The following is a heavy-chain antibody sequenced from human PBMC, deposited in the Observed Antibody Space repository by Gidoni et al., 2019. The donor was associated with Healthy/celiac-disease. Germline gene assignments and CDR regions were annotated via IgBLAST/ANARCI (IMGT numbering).Heavy chain of an antibody. D-gene: IGHD2-2*01. CDR2: IYTSGST. CDR3: ARDTEDIVVVPAAMNAFDI. CDR1: GGSISSYY. J-gene: IGHJ3*02. Sequence: QVQLQESGPGLVKPSETLSLTCTVSGGSISSYYWSWIRQPAGKGLEWIGRIYTSGSTNYNPSLKSRVTMSVDTSKNQFSLKLSSVTAADTAVYYCARDTEDIVVVPAAMNAFDIWGQGTMVTVSS. V-gene: IGHV4-4*07.